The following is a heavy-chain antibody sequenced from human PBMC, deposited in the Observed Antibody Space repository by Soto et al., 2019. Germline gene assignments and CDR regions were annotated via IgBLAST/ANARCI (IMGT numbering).Heavy chain of an antibody. CDR2: LSGSGGST. CDR1: GLTFISYG. D-gene: IGHD2-2*01. CDR3: AKDRGASTSSVDDACDI. V-gene: IGHV3-23*01. Sequence: PGGSLRLSWAASGLTFISYGMSWVRQNTGQGLKSVPALSGSGGSTYYADSVKGRFTISRDNSKNTLYLQMNSLRAEDTAVYYCAKDRGASTSSVDDACDIWGQGTRVTVS. J-gene: IGHJ3*02.